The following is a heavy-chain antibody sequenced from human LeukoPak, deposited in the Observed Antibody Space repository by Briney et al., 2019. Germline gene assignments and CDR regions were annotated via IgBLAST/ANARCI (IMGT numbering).Heavy chain of an antibody. J-gene: IGHJ4*02. Sequence: GGSLRLSCAASGFTLNYYWMSWVRQAPGKGLEWVANINQDGSEKYFVDSVKGRFTISRDNAQNSVFLQMDSLRVDDTAVYYCARWASQYYFDYWGQGTQVTVSS. V-gene: IGHV3-7*01. CDR1: GFTLNYYW. CDR3: ARWASQYYFDY. D-gene: IGHD4-11*01. CDR2: INQDGSEK.